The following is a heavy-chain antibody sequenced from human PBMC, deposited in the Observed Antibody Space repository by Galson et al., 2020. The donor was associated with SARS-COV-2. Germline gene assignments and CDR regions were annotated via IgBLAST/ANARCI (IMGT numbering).Heavy chain of an antibody. CDR2: ISYDGSNK. CDR3: ARDNSGSYYGGFDP. Sequence: TGGSLRLSCAASGFTFSSYAMHWVRQAPGKGLEWVAVISYDGSNKYYADSVKGRFTISRDNSENTLYLQMNSLRAEDTAVYYCARDNSGSYYGGFDPWGQGTLVTVSS. J-gene: IGHJ5*02. V-gene: IGHV3-30-3*01. CDR1: GFTFSSYA. D-gene: IGHD1-26*01.